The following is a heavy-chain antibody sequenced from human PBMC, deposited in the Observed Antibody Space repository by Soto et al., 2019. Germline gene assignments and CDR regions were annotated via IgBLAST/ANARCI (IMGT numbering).Heavy chain of an antibody. Sequence: GGSLRVSCAASGFTFSDYYMSWIRQAPGKGLEWVSYISGSSSYTNYADSVKGRFTISRDNAKNSLYLQMNTLRAEDTAVYYCARYFPTTSYFDYWGQGTLVTVSS. D-gene: IGHD4-4*01. CDR2: ISGSSSYT. J-gene: IGHJ4*02. CDR1: GFTFSDYY. CDR3: ARYFPTTSYFDY. V-gene: IGHV3-11*06.